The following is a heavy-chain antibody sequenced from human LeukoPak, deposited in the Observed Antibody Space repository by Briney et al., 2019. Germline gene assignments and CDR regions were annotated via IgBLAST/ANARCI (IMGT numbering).Heavy chain of an antibody. D-gene: IGHD6-13*01. Sequence: PSDTLSLTCSVSGGSISSYYWSWIRQPPGKGLEWIGYIYYTGSTNYNPSLKSRLTISVDTSKNQFSLELSSVTAADTALYYCARSLDSSRWYLPFDDWGQGTLVTVSS. CDR3: ARSLDSSRWYLPFDD. V-gene: IGHV4-59*08. J-gene: IGHJ4*02. CDR2: IYYTGST. CDR1: GGSISSYY.